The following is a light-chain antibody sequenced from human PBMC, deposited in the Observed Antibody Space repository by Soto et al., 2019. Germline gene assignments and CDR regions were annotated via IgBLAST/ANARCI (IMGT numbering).Light chain of an antibody. V-gene: IGLV2-14*03. Sequence: QSVLTQPASVPGSPGQSITISCIGTSSDIGGYNYVSWYQQHPGNAPKLMVFDVSDRPSGVSNRFSGSKSGNTASLTISGPQAEDEADYYCSSYTPSSFYVFGTGTKVPVL. CDR1: SSDIGGYNY. CDR3: SSYTPSSFYV. CDR2: DVS. J-gene: IGLJ1*01.